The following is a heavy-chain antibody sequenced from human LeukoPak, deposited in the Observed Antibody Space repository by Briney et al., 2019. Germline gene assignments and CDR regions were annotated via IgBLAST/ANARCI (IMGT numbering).Heavy chain of an antibody. J-gene: IGHJ4*02. CDR3: ARSDYINYPPNY. CDR1: GLTVSSYS. Sequence: GGSLRLSCVASGLTVSSYSVNWVRQAPGKGLEWVSTLSGSGGSAFHADSVRGRFTISRDNSRSTLYLQMNSLRAEDSALYYCARSDYINYPPNYWGQGTLVTVSS. D-gene: IGHD4-11*01. V-gene: IGHV3-23*01. CDR2: LSGSGGSA.